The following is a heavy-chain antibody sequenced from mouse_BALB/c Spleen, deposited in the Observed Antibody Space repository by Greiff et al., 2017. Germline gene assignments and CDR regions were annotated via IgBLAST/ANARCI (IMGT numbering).Heavy chain of an antibody. CDR2: ISYSGST. D-gene: IGHD2-1*01. CDR1: GYSITSDYA. CDR3: ARNGGNYYAMDY. Sequence: VQLQQSGPGLVKPSQSLSLTCTVTGYSITSDYAWNWIRQFPGNKLEWMGYISYSGSTSYNPSLKSRISITRDTSKNQFFLQLNSVTTEDTATYYCARNGGNYYAMDYWGQGTSVTVSS. V-gene: IGHV3-2*02. J-gene: IGHJ4*01.